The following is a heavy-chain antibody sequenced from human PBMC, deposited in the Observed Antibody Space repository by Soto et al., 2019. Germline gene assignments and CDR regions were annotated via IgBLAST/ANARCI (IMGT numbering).Heavy chain of an antibody. CDR2: ISGSGGST. Sequence: GGSLRLSCAASGFTFSSYAMSWVRQAPGKGLEWVSAISGSGGSTYYADSVKGRFTISRDNSKNTLYLQMNSLRAEDTAVYYCAKSNYDFWSGYYDPPYYYGMDVWGQGTTVTVSS. D-gene: IGHD3-3*01. V-gene: IGHV3-23*01. CDR1: GFTFSSYA. CDR3: AKSNYDFWSGYYDPPYYYGMDV. J-gene: IGHJ6*02.